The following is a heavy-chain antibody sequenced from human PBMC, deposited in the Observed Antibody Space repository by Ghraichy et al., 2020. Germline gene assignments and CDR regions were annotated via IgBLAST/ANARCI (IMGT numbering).Heavy chain of an antibody. CDR2: VGGSGDTT. CDR1: GFTFRDYA. CDR3: PKAGYCTGSSCPADYYYGMDG. V-gene: IGHV3-23*01. J-gene: IGHJ6*02. D-gene: IGHD2-8*02. Sequence: GGSLRLSCAASGFTFRDYAMAWVRQAPGRGLEWVSAVGGSGDTTWYADSVQGRFRTSRYNSANTLYLQMSSLRDEDTAIYYCPKAGYCTGSSCPADYYYGMDGWGQGTTVTVSS.